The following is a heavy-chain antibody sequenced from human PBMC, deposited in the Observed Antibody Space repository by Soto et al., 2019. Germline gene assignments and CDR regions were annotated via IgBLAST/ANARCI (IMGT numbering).Heavy chain of an antibody. D-gene: IGHD2-2*01. CDR2: IYYSGST. Sequence: SETLSLTCTVSGGSISSYYWSWIRQPPGKGLEWIGYIYYSGSTNYNPSLKSRVTISVDTSKNQFSLKLSSVTAADTAVYYCARVYALPAGFDYWGQGTLVTVSS. CDR3: ARVYALPAGFDY. V-gene: IGHV4-59*01. CDR1: GGSISSYY. J-gene: IGHJ4*02.